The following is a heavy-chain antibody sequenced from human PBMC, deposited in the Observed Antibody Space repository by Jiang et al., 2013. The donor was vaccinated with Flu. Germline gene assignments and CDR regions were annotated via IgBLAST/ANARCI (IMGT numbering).Heavy chain of an antibody. CDR1: GGSISSSSYY. J-gene: IGHJ4*02. V-gene: IGHV4-39*07. CDR3: ARTDGSGAFDY. CDR2: IYYSGST. Sequence: SGSGLVKPSETLSLTCTVSGGSISSSSYYWGWIRRPPGKGLEWIGSIYYSGSTYYNPSLKSRVTISVDTSKNQFSLKLSSVTAADTAVYYCARTDGSGAFDYWGQGTLVTVSS.